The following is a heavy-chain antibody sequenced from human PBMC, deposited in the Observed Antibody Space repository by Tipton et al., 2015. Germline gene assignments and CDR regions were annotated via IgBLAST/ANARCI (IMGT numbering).Heavy chain of an antibody. D-gene: IGHD6-19*01. Sequence: TLSLTCTVSGDSISTYYWSWIRQPAGKGLEWIGRIYASGSTNYNPSLKSRVTMSVDTSKNQFSLKLSSVTAADTAVYYCARDGAEQWLVQGWFDPWGQGTLVIVSS. J-gene: IGHJ5*02. CDR1: GDSISTYY. CDR2: IYASGST. V-gene: IGHV4-4*07. CDR3: ARDGAEQWLVQGWFDP.